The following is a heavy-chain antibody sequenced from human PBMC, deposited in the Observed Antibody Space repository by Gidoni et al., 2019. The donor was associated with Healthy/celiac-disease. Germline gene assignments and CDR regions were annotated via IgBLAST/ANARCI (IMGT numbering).Heavy chain of an antibody. D-gene: IGHD4-17*01. CDR2: INHSGST. CDR3: ARGRDFGDYLPHY. Sequence: QVQLQQWGAGLLKPSETLSLTCAVYGGSFSGYYWSWIRQPPGKGLEWIGEINHSGSTNYNPSLKSRVTISVDTSKNQFSLKLSSVTAADTAVYYCARGRDFGDYLPHYWGQGTLVTVSS. CDR1: GGSFSGYY. V-gene: IGHV4-34*01. J-gene: IGHJ4*02.